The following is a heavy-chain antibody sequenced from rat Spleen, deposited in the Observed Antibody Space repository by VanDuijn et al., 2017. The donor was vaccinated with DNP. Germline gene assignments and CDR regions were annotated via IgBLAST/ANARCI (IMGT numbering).Heavy chain of an antibody. V-gene: IGHV5-25*01. D-gene: IGHD1-9*01. Sequence: EVQLVESGGDLVQPGRSLKLFCAASGFTFSDYYMAWIRQAPTKSLEWVASISTGSGNRPYYPDSVKGRFTISRDNAKSSLYLQMNSLKSEDTATYYCARHSRTTAITEYFDYWGQGVMVTVSS. CDR3: ARHSRTTAITEYFDY. CDR2: ISTGSGNRP. J-gene: IGHJ2*01. CDR1: GFTFSDYY.